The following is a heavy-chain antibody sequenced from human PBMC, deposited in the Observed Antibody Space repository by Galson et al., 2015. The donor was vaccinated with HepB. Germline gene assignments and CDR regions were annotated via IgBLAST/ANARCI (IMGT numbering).Heavy chain of an antibody. D-gene: IGHD2-8*01. V-gene: IGHV1-8*01. CDR1: GYTFTSSD. CDR3: ARGLVAYCTNGVCYYNWFDP. J-gene: IGHJ5*02. CDR2: MNPNSGNT. Sequence: SVKVSCKASGYTFTSSDINWVRQATGQGLEWMGWMNPNSGNTGYAQKFQGRVTMTRNTSISTAYMELSSLRSEDTAVCYCARGLVAYCTNGVCYYNWFDPWGQGTLVTVSS.